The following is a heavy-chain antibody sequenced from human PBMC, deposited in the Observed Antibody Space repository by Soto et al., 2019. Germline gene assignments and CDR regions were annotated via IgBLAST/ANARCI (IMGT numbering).Heavy chain of an antibody. CDR1: GGSISSHY. CDR2: IYYIGTT. D-gene: IGHD5-18*01. J-gene: IGHJ4*02. CDR3: VRGGGGYGNGTIDY. Sequence: SETLSLTCSVSGGSISSHYWSWIRQSPGKGLEWIGYIYYIGTTNYNPSLKSRVTISLDTSKNQFSLKLTSVTAADTAVYYCVRGGGGYGNGTIDYWGQGTLVTVSS. V-gene: IGHV4-59*11.